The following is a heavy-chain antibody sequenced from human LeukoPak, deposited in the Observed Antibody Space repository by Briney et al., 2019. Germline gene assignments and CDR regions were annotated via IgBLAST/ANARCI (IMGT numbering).Heavy chain of an antibody. CDR2: IYPGDSDT. Sequence: GDFLKISCKGSGYSFTTYWIGWVRQMPGKGLEWMGIIYPGDSDTRYSPSFQGQVTISADKSISTAYLQWSSLKASDTAMYYCARRRAGYCSGGSCLYYFDYWGQGTLVTVSS. D-gene: IGHD2-15*01. CDR1: GYSFTTYW. V-gene: IGHV5-51*01. J-gene: IGHJ4*02. CDR3: ARRRAGYCSGGSCLYYFDY.